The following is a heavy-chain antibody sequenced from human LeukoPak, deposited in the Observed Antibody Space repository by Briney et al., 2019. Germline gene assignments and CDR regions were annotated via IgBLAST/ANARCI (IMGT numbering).Heavy chain of an antibody. Sequence: GGSLRLSCAASGFTFSSYWMSRVRQAPGKGLEWVANIKQDGSEKYYVDSVKGRFTISRDNVKKSLYLQMNSLRAEDTAVYYCARGDLRFLEWLYFFDYWGQGTLVTVSS. CDR1: GFTFSSYW. CDR3: ARGDLRFLEWLYFFDY. J-gene: IGHJ4*02. V-gene: IGHV3-7*01. D-gene: IGHD3-3*01. CDR2: IKQDGSEK.